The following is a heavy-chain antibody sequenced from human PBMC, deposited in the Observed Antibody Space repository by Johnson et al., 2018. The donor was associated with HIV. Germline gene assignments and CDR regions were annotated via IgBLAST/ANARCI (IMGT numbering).Heavy chain of an antibody. Sequence: VLLVESGGGLVQPGGSLRLSCAASGFTVSSNYMSWVRQAPVKGLEWVSVIYSGGSTYYADSVKGRFTISRDHSKNTLHLQMNSLRAEDTAVYYCARAVTPFGDWEAFDIWGQGTMVTVSS. J-gene: IGHJ3*02. V-gene: IGHV3-66*01. D-gene: IGHD3-10*01. CDR3: ARAVTPFGDWEAFDI. CDR2: IYSGGST. CDR1: GFTVSSNY.